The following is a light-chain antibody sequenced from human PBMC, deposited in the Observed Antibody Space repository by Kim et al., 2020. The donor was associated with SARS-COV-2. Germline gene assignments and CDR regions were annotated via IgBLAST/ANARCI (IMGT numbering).Light chain of an antibody. J-gene: IGKJ4*01. CDR1: QSVSNSY. V-gene: IGKV3-11*01. CDR3: QQRSNLPLT. Sequence: SPGERATVACRASQSVSNSYLALYQQKPGQAPRLLICDASKRATGIPARFSCSGSGTDFTLTISSLEPVDFAVYYCQQRSNLPLTFGGGTKVDIK. CDR2: DAS.